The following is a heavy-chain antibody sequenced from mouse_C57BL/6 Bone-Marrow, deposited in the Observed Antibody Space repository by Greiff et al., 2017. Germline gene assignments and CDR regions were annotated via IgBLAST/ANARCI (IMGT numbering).Heavy chain of an antibody. CDR1: GYSITSGYD. CDR2: ISYSGST. Sequence: EVMLVESGPGMVKPSQSLSLTCTVTGYSITSGYDWHWIRHFPGNKLEWMGYISYSGSTNYNPSLKSRISITHDTSKNHLFLKLNSVTTEDTATYYCARGHGSSYTWFAYWGQGTLVTVSA. J-gene: IGHJ3*01. D-gene: IGHD1-1*01. CDR3: ARGHGSSYTWFAY. V-gene: IGHV3-1*01.